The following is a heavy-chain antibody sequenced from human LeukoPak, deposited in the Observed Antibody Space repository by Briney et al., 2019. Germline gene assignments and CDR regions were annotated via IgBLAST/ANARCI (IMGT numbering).Heavy chain of an antibody. CDR3: AKNDWSSSFYFDY. CDR2: ITSSGSTI. D-gene: IGHD3-9*01. Sequence: PGGSLRLSCAASGFTFSSYGMHWVRQAPGKGLEWVSYITSSGSTIYYADSVKGRFTISRDNAKNSLYLQMNSLRAEDTAVYYCAKNDWSSSFYFDYWGQGTLVTVSS. J-gene: IGHJ4*02. V-gene: IGHV3-48*04. CDR1: GFTFSSYG.